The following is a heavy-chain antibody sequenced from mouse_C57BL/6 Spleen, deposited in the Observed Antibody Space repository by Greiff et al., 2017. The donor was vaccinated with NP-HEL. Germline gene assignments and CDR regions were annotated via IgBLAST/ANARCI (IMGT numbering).Heavy chain of an antibody. V-gene: IGHV2-9-1*01. CDR3: ARGLLLYYYAMDY. D-gene: IGHD3-1*01. J-gene: IGHJ4*01. CDR1: GFSLTSYA. CDR2: IWTGGGT. Sequence: VMLVESGPGLVAPSQSLSITCTVSGFSLTSYAISWVRQPPGKGLEWLGVIWTGGGTNYNSALKSRLSISKDNSKSQVFLKMNSLQTDDTARYYCARGLLLYYYAMDYWGQGTSVTVSS.